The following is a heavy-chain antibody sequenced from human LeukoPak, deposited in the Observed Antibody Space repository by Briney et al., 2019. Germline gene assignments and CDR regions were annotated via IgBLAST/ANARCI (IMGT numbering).Heavy chain of an antibody. J-gene: IGHJ4*02. D-gene: IGHD6-13*01. CDR2: IYYSGST. V-gene: IGHV4-59*08. CDR3: ASSYIAAAGYFDY. Sequence: GSLRLSCAASGFTFSTYWSWIRQPPGKGLEWIGYIYYSGSTNYNPSLKSRVTISVDTSKNQFSLKLSSVTAADTAVYYCASSYIAAAGYFDYWGQGTLVTVSS. CDR1: GFTFSTY.